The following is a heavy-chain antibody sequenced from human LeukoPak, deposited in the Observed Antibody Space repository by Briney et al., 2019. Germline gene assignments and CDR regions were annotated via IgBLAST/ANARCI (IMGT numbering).Heavy chain of an antibody. V-gene: IGHV1-69*04. CDR1: GGTFSSYA. Sequence: SVKVSCKASGGTFSSYAISWVRQAPGQGPERMGRIIPILGIANYAQKFQGRVTITADKSTSTAYMELSSLRSEDTAVYYCARDQTWGSGSYFDYWGQGTLVTVSS. CDR3: ARDQTWGSGSYFDY. J-gene: IGHJ4*02. D-gene: IGHD3-10*01. CDR2: IIPILGIA.